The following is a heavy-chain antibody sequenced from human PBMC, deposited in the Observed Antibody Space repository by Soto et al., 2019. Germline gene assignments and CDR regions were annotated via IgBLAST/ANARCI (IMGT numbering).Heavy chain of an antibody. V-gene: IGHV4-4*02. Sequence: XETLSLTCAVSGGSISSDNWWGWVRQPPGKGLEWIGEIYHSGSTNYSPSLKSRVTISVDKSKNQLALKLSSVTAADTAVYYCAKMGPGSFDPWGQGTLVTVSS. D-gene: IGHD3-10*01. CDR1: GGSISSDNW. CDR2: IYHSGST. J-gene: IGHJ5*02. CDR3: AKMGPGSFDP.